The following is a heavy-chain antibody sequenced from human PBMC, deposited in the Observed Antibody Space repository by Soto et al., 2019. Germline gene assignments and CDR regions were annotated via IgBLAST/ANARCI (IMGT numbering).Heavy chain of an antibody. CDR3: ARDKDRQQLGGNYYYILDV. J-gene: IGHJ6*02. D-gene: IGHD3-3*02. CDR2: IMPVFPTP. V-gene: IGHV1-69*12. Sequence: QVQLVQSGAEVKKPGSSGKVSCKASGGTFSTSAISWVRQAPGQGLEWVGGIMPVFPTPDYAQKFQGRVTITADESTTTAYLELTSLRTDDTAVYYCARDKDRQQLGGNYYYILDVWGQGTAITVSS. CDR1: GGTFSTSA.